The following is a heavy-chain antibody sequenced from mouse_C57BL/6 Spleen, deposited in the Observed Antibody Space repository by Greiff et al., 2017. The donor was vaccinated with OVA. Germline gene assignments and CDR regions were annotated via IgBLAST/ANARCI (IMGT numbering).Heavy chain of an antibody. J-gene: IGHJ3*01. D-gene: IGHD2-3*01. Sequence: QVTLKVCGPGILQSSQTLSLTCSFSGFSLSTSGMGVSWIRQPSGKGLEWLAHIYWDDDKRYNPSLKSRLTISKDTSRNQVFLKITSVDTADTATYYCARRGNDGRFAYWGQGTLVTVSA. CDR2: IYWDDDK. V-gene: IGHV8-12*01. CDR3: ARRGNDGRFAY. CDR1: GFSLSTSGMG.